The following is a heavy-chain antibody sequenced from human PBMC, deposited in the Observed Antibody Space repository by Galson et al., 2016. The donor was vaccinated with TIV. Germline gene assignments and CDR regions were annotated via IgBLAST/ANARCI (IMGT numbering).Heavy chain of an antibody. CDR2: IIPLSGT. V-gene: IGHV1-69*13. J-gene: IGHJ6*02. CDR3: SRGGHYALDV. D-gene: IGHD3-16*01. CDR1: GGVFNNYA. Sequence: SVKVSCKASGGVFNNYAILWVRQAPGQGLEWMGGIIPLSGTTYAKKFQGRLTVTADEGTKTTYMDLSRLTSDDTAVNYCSRGGHYALDVWAQGTAVTVAS.